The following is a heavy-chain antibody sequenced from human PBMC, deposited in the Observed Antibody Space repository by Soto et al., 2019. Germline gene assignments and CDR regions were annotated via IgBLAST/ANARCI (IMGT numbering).Heavy chain of an antibody. CDR1: GYTFTSYG. D-gene: IGHD3-9*01. CDR2: ISAYNGNT. CDR3: ARDPVLLTYYDILTGWDWGIWFDP. Sequence: ASVKVSCKASGYTFTSYGISWVRPAPGQGLEWMGWISAYNGNTNYAQKLQGRVTMTTDTSTSTAYMELRSLRSDDTAVYYCARDPVLLTYYDILTGWDWGIWFDPWGQGTLVTVSS. V-gene: IGHV1-18*01. J-gene: IGHJ5*02.